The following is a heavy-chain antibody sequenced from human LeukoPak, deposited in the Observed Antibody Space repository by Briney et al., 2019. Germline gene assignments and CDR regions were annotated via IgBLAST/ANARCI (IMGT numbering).Heavy chain of an antibody. V-gene: IGHV4-4*02. D-gene: IGHD6-13*01. J-gene: IGHJ1*01. Sequence: PSETLSLTCAVSGGSISSSNWWSWVRQPPGKGLEWIGEIYHSGSTNYNPSLKSRVTISVDKSKNHFSLKLSSVTAADTAVYYCARVSYSSSWYLSFQHWGQGTLVTVSS. CDR3: ARVSYSSSWYLSFQH. CDR2: IYHSGST. CDR1: GGSISSSNW.